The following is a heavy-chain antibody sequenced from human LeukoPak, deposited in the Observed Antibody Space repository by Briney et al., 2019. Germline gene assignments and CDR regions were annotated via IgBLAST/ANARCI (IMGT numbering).Heavy chain of an antibody. D-gene: IGHD3-22*01. CDR2: TYYRSKWYN. CDR1: GDSVSSNSAA. CDR3: ARVGFYDSSGYLHYYFDY. J-gene: IGHJ4*02. Sequence: SQTLSLTCAISGDSVSSNSAAWNWIRQSPSRGLEWLGRTYYRSKWYNDYAVSVKSRITINPDTSKNQFSLQLNSVTPEDTAVYYRARVGFYDSSGYLHYYFDYWGQGTLVTVSS. V-gene: IGHV6-1*01.